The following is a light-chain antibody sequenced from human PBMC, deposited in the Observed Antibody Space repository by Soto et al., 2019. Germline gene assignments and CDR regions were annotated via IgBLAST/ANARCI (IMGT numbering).Light chain of an antibody. CDR3: SSFAGNNNFV. Sequence: QSALTQPPSASGSPGQSVTISCTGTSSDVGGYNYVSWYQQHPGKAPKLMISEVSKRPSGVPDRFSGSKSGNTASLTVSGLQAEAEEDYSCSSFAGNNNFVFGGGTKVTVL. V-gene: IGLV2-8*01. CDR2: EVS. J-gene: IGLJ2*01. CDR1: SSDVGGYNY.